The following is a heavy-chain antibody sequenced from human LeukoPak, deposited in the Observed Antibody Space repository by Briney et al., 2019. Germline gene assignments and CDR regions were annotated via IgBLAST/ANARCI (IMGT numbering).Heavy chain of an antibody. V-gene: IGHV3-74*01. CDR2: INSDETTT. D-gene: IGHD1-26*01. CDR3: AREISGGSYCDH. Sequence: GGPLRLSCAASGFTFSSYWMHWVRQAPGKGLVWVSRINSDETTTSYADSVKGRFSISRDNAKNTLYLQMNSLRDEDTAVYYCAREISGGSYCDHWGQGSLVTVSS. CDR1: GFTFSSYW. J-gene: IGHJ4*02.